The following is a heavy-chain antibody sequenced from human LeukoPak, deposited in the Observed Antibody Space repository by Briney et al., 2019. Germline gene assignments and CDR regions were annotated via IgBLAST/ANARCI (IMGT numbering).Heavy chain of an antibody. J-gene: IGHJ4*02. V-gene: IGHV1-2*06. CDR1: GYTFTCYY. Sequence: ASVKVSCKASGYTFTCYYMHWVRQAPGQGREWMGRINPNSGGTNYAQKFQGRVTMTRDTSISTAYMELSRLRSDDTAVYYCARDLPRKLVPAAIDYWGQGTLVTVSS. D-gene: IGHD2-2*02. CDR2: INPNSGGT. CDR3: ARDLPRKLVPAAIDY.